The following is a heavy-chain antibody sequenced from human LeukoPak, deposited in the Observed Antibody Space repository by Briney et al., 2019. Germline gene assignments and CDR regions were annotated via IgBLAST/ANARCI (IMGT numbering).Heavy chain of an antibody. J-gene: IGHJ4*02. CDR2: IRNKANSYTT. CDR3: TRLVGAND. V-gene: IGHV3-72*01. Sequence: PGGSLRLSCAASGFTFSDHAMDWVRQAPGKGLEWVGRIRNKANSYTTEYAASVQGRFTVSRHDSKNSLYLQMNSMKTEDTAVYYCTRLVGANDWGQGTLVTVSS. D-gene: IGHD1-26*01. CDR1: GFTFSDHA.